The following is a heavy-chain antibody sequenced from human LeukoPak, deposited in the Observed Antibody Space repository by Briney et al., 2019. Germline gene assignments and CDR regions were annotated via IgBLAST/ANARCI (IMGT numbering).Heavy chain of an antibody. D-gene: IGHD2-15*01. V-gene: IGHV3-30*03. CDR1: GFTFSRDG. J-gene: IGHJ4*02. Sequence: GGSLRLSCAASGFTFSRDGMHWVRQAPGKGLEWVALISNDGANTYYTDSVKGRFTISRDNSNNTLYLQMTSLRTDDTAVYYCARAPAYCSGGSCHFSYWGQGTLVTVSS. CDR2: ISNDGANT. CDR3: ARAPAYCSGGSCHFSY.